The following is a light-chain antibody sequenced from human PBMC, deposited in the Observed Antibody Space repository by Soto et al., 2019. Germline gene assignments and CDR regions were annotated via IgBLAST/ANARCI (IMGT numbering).Light chain of an antibody. CDR1: QSISSY. J-gene: IGKJ3*01. V-gene: IGKV1-39*01. Sequence: DIQMTQSPSSLSASVGDRVTITCRASQSISSYLNWYRQKPGKAPELLIYAASSLQSGVPSRFSGSGSETHFTITIRSLQPEDFATYYCQQSYSIPPSFGPGTKVDIK. CDR2: AAS. CDR3: QQSYSIPPS.